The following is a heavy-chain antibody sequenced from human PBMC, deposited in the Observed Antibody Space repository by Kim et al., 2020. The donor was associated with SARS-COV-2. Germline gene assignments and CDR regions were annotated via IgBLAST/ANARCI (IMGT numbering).Heavy chain of an antibody. CDR3: LIPIVVVMGDAFDI. J-gene: IGHJ3*02. Sequence: GGSLRLSCAASGFTFSSYAMHWVRQAPGKGLEWVAVISYDGSNKYYADSVKGRFTISRDNSKNTLYLQMNSLRAEDTAVYYCLIPIVVVMGDAFDIWGQGTMVTVSS. CDR2: ISYDGSNK. CDR1: GFTFSSYA. V-gene: IGHV3-30*04. D-gene: IGHD3-22*01.